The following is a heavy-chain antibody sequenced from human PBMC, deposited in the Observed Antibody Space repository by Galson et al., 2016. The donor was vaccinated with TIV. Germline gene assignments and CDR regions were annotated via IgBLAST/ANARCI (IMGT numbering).Heavy chain of an antibody. Sequence: SLRLSCAASGFTFSSYAMSWVRQAPGKGLEWVSAISGSGGSTYYADSVKGRFTISRDNSNNTLYLQMNSLRAEDTAVYYCAKLWPLYSSATYYFDFWGQGTLVTVSS. V-gene: IGHV3-23*01. CDR2: ISGSGGST. CDR1: GFTFSSYA. J-gene: IGHJ4*02. D-gene: IGHD3-3*01. CDR3: AKLWPLYSSATYYFDF.